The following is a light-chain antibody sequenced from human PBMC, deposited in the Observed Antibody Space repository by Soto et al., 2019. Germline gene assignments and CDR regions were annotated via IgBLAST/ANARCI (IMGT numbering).Light chain of an antibody. CDR3: QQYNNWLGT. CDR2: GAS. J-gene: IGKJ1*01. V-gene: IGKV3-15*01. CDR1: QSVSSN. Sequence: IVMTQSPATLSVSPGERATLSCRASQSVSSNLAWYQQKPGQAPRLLIYGASTRATGIPARFSGSGSGTEFTLTISSLQSEDFAVYYCQQYNNWLGTCGQGTKVEIK.